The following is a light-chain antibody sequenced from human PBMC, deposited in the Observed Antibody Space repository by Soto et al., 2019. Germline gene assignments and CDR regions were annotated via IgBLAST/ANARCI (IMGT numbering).Light chain of an antibody. V-gene: IGKV3-20*01. Sequence: EIVLTQSPGTLSLSPGERATLSCRASQSVSSSYLAWYQQKPRQAPRLLIYGASSGATGIPDRFSGSGSGKDFTLNISRLEPEDFAVYYCQQYGSSPLTFGGGTKVEIK. J-gene: IGKJ4*01. CDR1: QSVSSSY. CDR2: GAS. CDR3: QQYGSSPLT.